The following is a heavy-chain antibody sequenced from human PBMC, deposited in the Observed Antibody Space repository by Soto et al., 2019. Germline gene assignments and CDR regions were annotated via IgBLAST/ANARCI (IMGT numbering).Heavy chain of an antibody. D-gene: IGHD2-15*01. CDR2: IYHSGST. CDR1: GGSISSGGYS. Sequence: SETLSLTCAVSGGSISSGGYSWSWIRQPPGKGLEWIGYIYHSGSTYYNPSLKSRVTISVDRSKNQFSLKLSSVTAADTAVYYCAGALSGGSTPNFDYWGQGTLVTVS. V-gene: IGHV4-30-2*01. CDR3: AGALSGGSTPNFDY. J-gene: IGHJ4*02.